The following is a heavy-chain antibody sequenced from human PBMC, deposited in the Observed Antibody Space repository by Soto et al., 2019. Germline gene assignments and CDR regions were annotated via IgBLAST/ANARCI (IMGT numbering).Heavy chain of an antibody. CDR3: ARAHSSGYFPSRYGMDV. CDR1: GYTFTGYY. CDR2: ISPNSGGT. D-gene: IGHD3-22*01. V-gene: IGHV1-2*04. Sequence: GASVKVSCKASGYTFTGYYMHWLRQSPGQGLEWMGWISPNSGGTNYAQKFQGWVTMTRDTSISTAYMELSRLRSDDTAVYYCARAHSSGYFPSRYGMDVWGQGTTVTVSS. J-gene: IGHJ6*02.